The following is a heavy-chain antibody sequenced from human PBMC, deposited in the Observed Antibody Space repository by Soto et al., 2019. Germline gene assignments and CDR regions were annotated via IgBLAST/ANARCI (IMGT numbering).Heavy chain of an antibody. J-gene: IGHJ5*02. V-gene: IGHV4-31*01. CDR3: ARDGGTYCGGDCYLGDWSDP. D-gene: IGHD2-21*02. Sequence: QVQLQESGPGLVKPSQTLSLTCTVSGGSISSGGYYWSWIRQHPGKGLEWIGYIYYSGSTYYNPSLKSLVTISVDTSKNQFSLKLSSVTAADTAVYYCARDGGTYCGGDCYLGDWSDPWGQGTLVTVSS. CDR1: GGSISSGGYY. CDR2: IYYSGST.